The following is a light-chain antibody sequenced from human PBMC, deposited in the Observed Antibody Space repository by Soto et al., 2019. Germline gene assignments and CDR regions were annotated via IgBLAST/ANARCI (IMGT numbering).Light chain of an antibody. V-gene: IGKV1-5*01. CDR1: QSVSYW. J-gene: IGKJ3*01. CDR3: QQYGFS. CDR2: DAS. Sequence: DIQMTQSPSTLSASVGDRVTITCRASQSVSYWLAWYQQKPGMAPKLLIHDASSLESGVPSRFRGSGSGKEFTLTISSLQPGDFATYYCQQYGFSFGPGTKVEI.